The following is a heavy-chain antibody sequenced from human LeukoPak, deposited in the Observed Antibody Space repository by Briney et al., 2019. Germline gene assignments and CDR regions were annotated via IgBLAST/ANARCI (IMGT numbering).Heavy chain of an antibody. CDR1: GFIFSSYT. Sequence: PGGSLRLSCAASGFIFSSYTMNWVRQAPGKGLEWVSSLSTASSFIYYADSVKGRFTISRDNAKNSLYLQMNSLRAEDTAVYYCAGGTGLFDYWGQGTQVTVSS. CDR2: LSTASSFI. CDR3: AGGTGLFDY. V-gene: IGHV3-21*01. J-gene: IGHJ4*02. D-gene: IGHD1-1*01.